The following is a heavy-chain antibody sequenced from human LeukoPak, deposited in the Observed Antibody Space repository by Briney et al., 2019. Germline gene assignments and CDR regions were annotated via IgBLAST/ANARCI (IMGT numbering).Heavy chain of an antibody. CDR3: ARGLLGTTTSYFDY. D-gene: IGHD1-26*01. J-gene: IGHJ4*02. CDR2: ISGSGGST. V-gene: IGHV3-23*01. CDR1: GFSFSSYS. Sequence: GGSLRLSCTASGFSFSSYSMNWVRQAPGKGLEWVSAISGSGGSTYYADSVKGRFTISRDNSKNTLDLQMNSLRAEDTAVYYCARGLLGTTTSYFDYWGQGTLVTVSS.